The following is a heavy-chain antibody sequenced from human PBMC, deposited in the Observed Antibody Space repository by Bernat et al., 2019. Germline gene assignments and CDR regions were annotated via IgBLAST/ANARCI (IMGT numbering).Heavy chain of an antibody. CDR3: SKAVAAAVSDAFDI. J-gene: IGHJ3*02. CDR1: GFTFDDYA. Sequence: EVQLVESGGGLVQPGRSLRLSCAASGFTFDDYAMYWVRLVPGKGLEWVSGISWNSVTITYADSVTGRFTISRDNAKNSLYLQMNSLRAEDTAFYYCSKAVAAAVSDAFDIWGQGTMVTVSS. CDR2: ISWNSVTI. D-gene: IGHD6-13*01. V-gene: IGHV3-9*01.